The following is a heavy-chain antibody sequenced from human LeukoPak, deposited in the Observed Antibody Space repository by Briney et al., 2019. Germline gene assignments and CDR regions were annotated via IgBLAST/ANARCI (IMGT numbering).Heavy chain of an antibody. V-gene: IGHV3-23*01. CDR3: AKERQTTTAFDS. CDR1: AFTFNTYP. J-gene: IGHJ4*02. D-gene: IGHD4-17*01. Sequence: GGPLRLSCAASAFTFNTYPMAWVRQAPGKGLEWVSLITDSGGRTYYADSVKGRFTISRDNSKNTLYLQMSSLRVEDTAIYYGAKERQTTTAFDSWGQGTLVTVSS. CDR2: ITDSGGRT.